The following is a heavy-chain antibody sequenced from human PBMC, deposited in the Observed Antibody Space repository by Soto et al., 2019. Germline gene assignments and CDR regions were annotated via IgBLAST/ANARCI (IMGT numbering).Heavy chain of an antibody. Sequence: GASVKVSCKASGYTFTSYAMHWVRQAPGQRLEWMGWINASNGKANYSQKFQGRVTITADESTSTAYMELSSLRSEDTAVYYCARGGYYYDRKDAFDIWGQGTMVTVSS. CDR1: GYTFTSYA. D-gene: IGHD3-22*01. J-gene: IGHJ3*02. CDR2: INASNGKA. CDR3: ARGGYYYDRKDAFDI. V-gene: IGHV1-3*01.